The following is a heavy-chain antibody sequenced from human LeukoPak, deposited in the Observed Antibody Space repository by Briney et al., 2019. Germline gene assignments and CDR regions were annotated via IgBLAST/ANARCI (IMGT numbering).Heavy chain of an antibody. CDR1: GYTFTSYG. Sequence: ASVRVSCKASGYTFTSYGISWVPQAPGQGLEWMGWINPNSGGTNYAQKFQGRVTMTRDTSISTAYMELKRLRSDDTAVYYCARVMNREGTNYWGQGTPVTVSS. V-gene: IGHV1-2*02. CDR3: ARVMNREGTNY. CDR2: INPNSGGT. J-gene: IGHJ4*02. D-gene: IGHD1-14*01.